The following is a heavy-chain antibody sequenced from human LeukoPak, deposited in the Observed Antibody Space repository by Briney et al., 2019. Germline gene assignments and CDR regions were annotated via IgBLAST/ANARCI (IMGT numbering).Heavy chain of an antibody. V-gene: IGHV3-74*01. Sequence: GGSLRLSCAASGFTFSSHWMHWVRQAPGKWLVWVSRIKSDGSSTSYADSVKGRFTISRDNAKNTLYLQMNSLRAEDTAVYYCAGEYRIYYDDSGYYFGFWGQGTLVTVSS. D-gene: IGHD3-22*01. CDR3: AGEYRIYYDDSGYYFGF. J-gene: IGHJ4*02. CDR1: GFTFSSHW. CDR2: IKSDGSST.